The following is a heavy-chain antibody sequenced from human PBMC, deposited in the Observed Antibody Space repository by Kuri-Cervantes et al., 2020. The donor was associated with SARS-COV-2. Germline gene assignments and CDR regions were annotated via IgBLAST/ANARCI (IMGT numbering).Heavy chain of an antibody. V-gene: IGHV3-33*06. Sequence: LSLTCAASGFTFSSYGMHWVRQAPGKGLEWVAVIWSDGSNKYYADSVKGRFTISRDNSKNTLYLQMNSLRAEDTAVYYCAKDCSSTSCDDAFDIWGQGTMVTVSS. CDR1: GFTFSSYG. D-gene: IGHD2-2*01. J-gene: IGHJ3*02. CDR2: IWSDGSNK. CDR3: AKDCSSTSCDDAFDI.